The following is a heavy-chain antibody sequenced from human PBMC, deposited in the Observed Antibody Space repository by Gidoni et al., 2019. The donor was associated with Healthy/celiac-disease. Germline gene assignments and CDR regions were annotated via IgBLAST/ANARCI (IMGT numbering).Heavy chain of an antibody. D-gene: IGHD6-13*01. CDR2: TSYRSKWYN. CDR1: GDSVSSNSAA. J-gene: IGHJ2*01. Sequence: QVQLQQSGPGLVKPSQTLSLTCAISGDSVSSNSAAWNWIRQSPSSALEWLGRTSYRSKWYNDYAVSVKSRITINPDTSKNQYSLQLNSVTPEDTAVYYCARDPIGSSSWYGWYFDLWGRGTLVTVSS. CDR3: ARDPIGSSSWYGWYFDL. V-gene: IGHV6-1*01.